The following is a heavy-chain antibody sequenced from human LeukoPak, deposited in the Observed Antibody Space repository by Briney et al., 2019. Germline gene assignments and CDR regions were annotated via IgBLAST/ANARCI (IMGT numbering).Heavy chain of an antibody. Sequence: KPGGTLRLSCEASGFTFSDYYMSWIRQAPGKGLEWVSYISSSGSTIYYADSVKGRFTISRDNAKNSLYLQMNSLRAEDTAVYYCAREVRYQLLSWFDPWGQGTLVTVSS. D-gene: IGHD2-2*01. CDR3: AREVRYQLLSWFDP. V-gene: IGHV3-11*01. J-gene: IGHJ5*02. CDR2: ISSSGSTI. CDR1: GFTFSDYY.